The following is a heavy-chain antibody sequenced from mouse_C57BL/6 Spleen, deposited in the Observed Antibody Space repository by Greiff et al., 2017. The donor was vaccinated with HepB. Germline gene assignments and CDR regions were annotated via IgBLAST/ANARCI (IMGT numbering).Heavy chain of an antibody. CDR2: ISSGGSYT. J-gene: IGHJ2*01. Sequence: EVHLVESGGDLVKPGGSLKLSCAASGFTFSSYGMSWVRQTPDKRLEWVATISSGGSYTYYPDSVKGRFTISRDNAKNTLYLQMSSLKSEDTAMYYCARRETTVVPFDYWGQGTTLTVSS. CDR3: ARRETTVVPFDY. D-gene: IGHD1-1*01. V-gene: IGHV5-6*01. CDR1: GFTFSSYG.